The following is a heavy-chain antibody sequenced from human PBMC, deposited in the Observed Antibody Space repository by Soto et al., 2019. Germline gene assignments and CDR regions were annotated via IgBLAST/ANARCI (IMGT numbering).Heavy chain of an antibody. V-gene: IGHV4-39*01. CDR3: ARQTFTLYYYYYGMDV. CDR2: IYYSGST. J-gene: IGHJ6*02. CDR1: GGSISSSSYY. Sequence: SETLSLTCTVSGGSISSSSYYWGWIRQPPGKGLEWIGSIYYSGSTYYNPSLKSRVTISVDTSKNQFSLKLSSVTAADTAVYYCARQTFTLYYYYYGMDVWGQGTTVTVSS.